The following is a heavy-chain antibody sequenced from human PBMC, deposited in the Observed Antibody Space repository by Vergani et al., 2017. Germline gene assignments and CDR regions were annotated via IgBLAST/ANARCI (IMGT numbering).Heavy chain of an antibody. CDR2: ISHSGKT. CDR3: ERDSGTYYNVYFHQ. CDR1: GGSISSSNW. D-gene: IGHD1-26*01. V-gene: IGHV4-4*02. Sequence: QMQLQESGPGLVKPSGPLSLTCAVSGGSISSSNWWIWVRPPPGKGLEWIGEISHSGKTNDNPSLKSRITMSVDKSNNQLALKLNSVTAAATAVYYCERDSGTYYNVYFHQWGQGTLVIVSS. J-gene: IGHJ1*01.